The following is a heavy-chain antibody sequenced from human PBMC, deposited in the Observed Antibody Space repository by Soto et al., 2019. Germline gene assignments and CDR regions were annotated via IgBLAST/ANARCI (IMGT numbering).Heavy chain of an antibody. V-gene: IGHV3-48*02. Sequence: EVQLVESGGGLVQPGGSLRLSCAASGFTFSSYSMNWVRQAPGKGLEWVSYISSSSSTIYYADSVKGRFTISRDNAKNSLYLQMNSLRDEDTAVYYCARGNEGASQGPSYYFDYWGQGTLVTVSS. CDR3: ARGNEGASQGPSYYFDY. D-gene: IGHD1-26*01. CDR1: GFTFSSYS. J-gene: IGHJ4*02. CDR2: ISSSSSTI.